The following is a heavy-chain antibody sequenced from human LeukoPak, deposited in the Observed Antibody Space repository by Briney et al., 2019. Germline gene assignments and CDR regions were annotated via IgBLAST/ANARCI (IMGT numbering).Heavy chain of an antibody. CDR3: ARDPAAAGNVDY. Sequence: ASVKGSCKTSGYTFTSYGVSWVRQAPGQGLEWMGWISPYSADTSYAQKFQSRVTVTTDTSTSTAYMELRSLRPDDTAVYYCARDPAAAGNVDYWGQGTLVTVSP. V-gene: IGHV1-18*01. CDR1: GYTFTSYG. D-gene: IGHD6-13*01. CDR2: ISPYSADT. J-gene: IGHJ4*02.